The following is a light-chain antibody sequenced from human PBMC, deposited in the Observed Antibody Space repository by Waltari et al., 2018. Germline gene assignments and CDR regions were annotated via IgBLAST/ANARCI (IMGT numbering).Light chain of an antibody. J-gene: IGKJ1*01. V-gene: IGKV3-20*01. Sequence: ELVLTQSPGTMSLSAGEGAALTCRASQSIINNYLAWYQQRPGQVPRLLVYDASSRATGIPDRFSGSWSGTDFTLIISRLEPEDFALYFCQQHGSFPQTFGQGTKVEIK. CDR1: QSIINNY. CDR3: QQHGSFPQT. CDR2: DAS.